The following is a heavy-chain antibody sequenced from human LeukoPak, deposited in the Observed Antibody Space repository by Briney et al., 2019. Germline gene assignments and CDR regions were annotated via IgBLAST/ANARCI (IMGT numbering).Heavy chain of an antibody. CDR1: GDFRDICY. J-gene: IGHJ4*02. D-gene: IGHD2-21*02. Sequence: SETLSLTCTVCGDFRDICYWRGLRQPAGKGLEWIGLIFTTGSTNYNPSLKSRVTMSVDTSKNQFSLRLTSVTAADTAVYYCASPLQLRSDFFDYWGQGSLVTVSS. V-gene: IGHV4-4*07. CDR2: IFTTGST. CDR3: ASPLQLRSDFFDY.